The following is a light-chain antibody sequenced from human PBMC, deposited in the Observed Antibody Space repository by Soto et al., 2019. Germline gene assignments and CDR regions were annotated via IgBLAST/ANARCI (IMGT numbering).Light chain of an antibody. CDR3: QQTYRSPT. J-gene: IGKJ1*01. CDR2: AGS. Sequence: DIQMTQSPSSLSASVGDRVTMTCRASQSITNSLTWFHQLNWYQQKPGRAPKLLIYAGSTLQSGVPSRFSGSGSGADFTLTISGLQPEDFATYYCQQTYRSPTFGQGTKVDIK. CDR1: QSITNS. V-gene: IGKV1-39*01.